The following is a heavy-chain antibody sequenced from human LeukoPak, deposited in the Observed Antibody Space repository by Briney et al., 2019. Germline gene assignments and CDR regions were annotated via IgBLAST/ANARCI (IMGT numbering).Heavy chain of an antibody. D-gene: IGHD3-3*01. J-gene: IGHJ4*02. V-gene: IGHV1-2*02. CDR2: INPNSGGT. Sequence: ASVKVSCEASGYTFTGYYMHWVRQAPGQGLEWMGWINPNSGGTNYAQKFQGRVTMTRDTSISTAYMELSSLRSEDMAVYYCARSLSGYPDDYWGQGTLVTVSS. CDR1: GYTFTGYY. CDR3: ARSLSGYPDDY.